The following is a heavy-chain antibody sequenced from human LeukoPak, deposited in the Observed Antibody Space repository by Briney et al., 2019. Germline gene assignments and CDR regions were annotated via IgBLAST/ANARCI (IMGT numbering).Heavy chain of an antibody. J-gene: IGHJ4*02. CDR1: GGSFSGYY. Sequence: SETLSLTCAVYGGSFSGYYWSWIRQPPGKGLEWIGSIYHSGSTYYNPSLKSRVTISVDTPKNQFSLKLSSVTAADTAVYYCARLNRLNYYDSSGFDYWGQGTLVTVSS. CDR2: IYHSGST. CDR3: ARLNRLNYYDSSGFDY. D-gene: IGHD3-22*01. V-gene: IGHV4-34*01.